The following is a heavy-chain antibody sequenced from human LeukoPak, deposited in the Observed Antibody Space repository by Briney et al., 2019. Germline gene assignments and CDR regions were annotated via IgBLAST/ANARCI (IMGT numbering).Heavy chain of an antibody. CDR2: IYYSGST. D-gene: IGHD6-19*01. CDR3: ARRNTVAGLRGYNWFDP. Sequence: SETLSLTCTVSGGSISSYYWSWIRQPPGKGLEWIGYIYYSGSTNYNPSLKSRVTISVDTSKNQFSLKLSSVTAADTAVYCCARRNTVAGLRGYNWFDPWGQGTLVTVSS. J-gene: IGHJ5*02. CDR1: GGSISSYY. V-gene: IGHV4-59*01.